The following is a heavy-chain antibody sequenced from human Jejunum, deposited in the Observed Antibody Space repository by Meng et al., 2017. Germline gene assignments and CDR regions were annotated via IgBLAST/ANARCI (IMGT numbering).Heavy chain of an antibody. CDR2: MSSSGST. CDR3: ARQRIWFGELFWFDP. CDR1: GGSISSSSHF. V-gene: IGHV4-39*01. J-gene: IGHJ5*02. Sequence: QLQLQESGPGLVKPSETLSLTCTVSGGSISSSSHFWGWIRQPPWKGLEWIGSMSSSGSTFYNPSLKSRVTMSVDTSKNQFSLKLSSVTAADTAVYYCARQRIWFGELFWFDPWGQGTLVTVSS. D-gene: IGHD3-10*01.